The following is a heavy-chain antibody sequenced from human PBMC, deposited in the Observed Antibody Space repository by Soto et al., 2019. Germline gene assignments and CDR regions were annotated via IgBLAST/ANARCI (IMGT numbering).Heavy chain of an antibody. V-gene: IGHV4-61*08. CDR3: ARDAPPHSSSWDHGFDY. J-gene: IGHJ4*02. D-gene: IGHD6-13*01. CDR2: MYYNGNS. CDR1: GGSISSGGYY. Sequence: SETLSLTCTVSGGSISSGGYYWSWIRQPPGKGLEWIGYMYYNGNSKYNPSLKNRVTISLDTSKNHLSLKLTFLTAADTAVYYCARDAPPHSSSWDHGFDYWGQGILVTVSS.